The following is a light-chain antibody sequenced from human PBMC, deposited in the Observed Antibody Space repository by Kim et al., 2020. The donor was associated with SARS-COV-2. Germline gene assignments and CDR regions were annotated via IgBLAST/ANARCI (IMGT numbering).Light chain of an antibody. CDR3: QSYDSSLSGYV. V-gene: IGLV1-40*01. CDR1: SSYIGAGYD. J-gene: IGLJ1*01. Sequence: RVTISCTGSSSYIGAGYDVHWYEQLPGTAHKHLIYGNSNRPSGAPDRFSGSKTGTSASLAITGLQAEDEADYYCQSYDSSLSGYVFGTGTKVTVL. CDR2: GNS.